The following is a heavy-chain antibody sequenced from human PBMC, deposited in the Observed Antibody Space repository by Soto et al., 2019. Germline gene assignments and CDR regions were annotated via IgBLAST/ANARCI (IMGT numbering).Heavy chain of an antibody. V-gene: IGHV1-69*13. D-gene: IGHD3-16*01. J-gene: IGHJ4*02. Sequence: GASVKVSCKASGFTFTSSAVQWVRQALGQGLEWMGGIVPIFGTTNYAQKFQGRVTITADESTSTAYMELSSLRSEDTAVYYCATLSYWGQGTLVTVSS. CDR1: GFTFTSSA. CDR3: ATLSY. CDR2: IVPIFGTT.